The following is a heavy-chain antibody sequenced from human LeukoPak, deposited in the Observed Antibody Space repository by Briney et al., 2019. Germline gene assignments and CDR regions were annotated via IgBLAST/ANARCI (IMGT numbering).Heavy chain of an antibody. CDR3: ASLEYASGGSNSYYYYDGRDI. CDR2: ISPTRGGT. D-gene: IGHD3-10*01. V-gene: IGHV1-2*02. J-gene: IGHJ6*02. Sequence: ASVKVSCKASGYSFTAYYIHWVRQAPGQGLEWMGRISPTRGGTKYAQKFLGRVSMTRDTSISTSYMELSSLRPDDTAVYYCASLEYASGGSNSYYYYDGRDIWGQGTMVTVSS. CDR1: GYSFTAYY.